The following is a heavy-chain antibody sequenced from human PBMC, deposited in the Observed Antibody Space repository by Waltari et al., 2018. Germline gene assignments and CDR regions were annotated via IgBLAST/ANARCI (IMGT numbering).Heavy chain of an antibody. V-gene: IGHV3-74*01. D-gene: IGHD3-10*01. CDR1: GFHFNTYW. Sequence: EVQLVESGGGLVRPGGSLRLSCEAPGFHFNTYWMPWVRQAPGKGLVWVARINSEGSLISYAASVKGRFTISRDNAKNTLYLQMNSLRAEDTAVYYCARGGGSLDYWGQGTQVTVSS. CDR2: INSEGSLI. CDR3: ARGGGSLDY. J-gene: IGHJ4*02.